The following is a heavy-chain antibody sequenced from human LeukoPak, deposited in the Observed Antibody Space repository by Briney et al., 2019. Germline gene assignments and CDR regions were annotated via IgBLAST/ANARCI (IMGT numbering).Heavy chain of an antibody. V-gene: IGHV3-21*01. D-gene: IGHD2-2*01. CDR3: ARDLSSPYCSSTSCQDAFDI. CDR2: ISSSSSYI. Sequence: PGGSLRLSCAASGFTFSSYSMNWGRQAPRKGLEWVSSISSSSSYIYYADSLKGRFPISRENAKDSLYMQMNSLRAEDRAVYYCARDLSSPYCSSTSCQDAFDIWGQGTMVTVSS. J-gene: IGHJ3*02. CDR1: GFTFSSYS.